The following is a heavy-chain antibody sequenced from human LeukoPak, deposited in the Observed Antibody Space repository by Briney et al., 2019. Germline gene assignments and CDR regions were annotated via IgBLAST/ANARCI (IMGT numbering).Heavy chain of an antibody. J-gene: IGHJ4*02. V-gene: IGHV3-33*01. D-gene: IGHD6-19*01. CDR1: GFTFSSYG. CDR2: IWYDGSNK. Sequence: GRSLRLSCAASGFTFSSYGMHWVRQAPGEGLEWVAVIWYDGSNKYYADSVKGRFTISRDNSKNTLYLQMNSLRAEDTAVYYCARALRSGWYLDYWGQGTLVTVSS. CDR3: ARALRSGWYLDY.